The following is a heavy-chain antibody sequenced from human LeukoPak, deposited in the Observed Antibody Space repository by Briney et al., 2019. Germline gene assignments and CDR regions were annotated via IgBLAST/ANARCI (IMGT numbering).Heavy chain of an antibody. D-gene: IGHD2-2*01. J-gene: IGHJ1*01. V-gene: IGHV1-18*01. CDR1: GYTFTSYG. CDR3: ARNGVGDATAEYFQH. Sequence: GASVKVSCKASGYTFTSYGIRWVRQAPGKGLEWMGWISAYNGNTNYAQKPQGRGTMTTDASTSTAYMELRSLRSDDTAVYYCARNGVGDATAEYFQHWGQGTLVTVSS. CDR2: ISAYNGNT.